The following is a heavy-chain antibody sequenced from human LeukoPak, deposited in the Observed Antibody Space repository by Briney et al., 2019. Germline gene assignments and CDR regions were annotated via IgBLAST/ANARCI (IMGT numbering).Heavy chain of an antibody. Sequence: GASVKVSCKGSGGTFISYTISWVGQAPGQGGEWRGGIIPILGIANYAQKFQGRVTITADKSTSTAYMELSSLRSEDTAVYYCASSPDYWGQGTLVTVSS. V-gene: IGHV1-69*10. CDR2: IIPILGIA. J-gene: IGHJ4*02. CDR1: GGTFISYT. CDR3: ASSPDY.